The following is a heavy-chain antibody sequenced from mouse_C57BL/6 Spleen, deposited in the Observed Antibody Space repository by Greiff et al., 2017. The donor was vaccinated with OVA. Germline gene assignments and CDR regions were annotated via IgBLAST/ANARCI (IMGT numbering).Heavy chain of an antibody. CDR1: GYTFPSYW. V-gene: IGHV1-72*01. Sequence: QVQLQQPGAELVKPGASVKLSCKASGYTFPSYWMHWVKQRPGRGLEWIGRIDPNSGGTKYNEKFKSKATLTVDKPSSTAYMQLSSLTSEDSAVYYCARSAGPGYYYAMDYWGQGTSVTVSS. CDR2: IDPNSGGT. J-gene: IGHJ4*01. CDR3: ARSAGPGYYYAMDY. D-gene: IGHD4-1*01.